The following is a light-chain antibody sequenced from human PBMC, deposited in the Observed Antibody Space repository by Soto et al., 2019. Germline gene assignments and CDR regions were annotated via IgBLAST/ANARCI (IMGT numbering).Light chain of an antibody. V-gene: IGKV3-20*01. J-gene: IGKJ1*01. CDR3: QQYGSSPWT. CDR2: GAS. Sequence: EIVLTQSPGTLSLSPGERATLSCRASQTISNNYLAWYQQKPGQAPRLLIYGASSRATGIPDRFSGSGSGTDFTLTINRLEPEDFAGYYCQQYGSSPWTFGQGTKVVIK. CDR1: QTISNNY.